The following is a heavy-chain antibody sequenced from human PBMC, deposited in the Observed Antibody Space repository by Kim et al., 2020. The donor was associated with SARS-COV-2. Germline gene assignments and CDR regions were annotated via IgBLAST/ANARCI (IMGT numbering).Heavy chain of an antibody. V-gene: IGHV1-69*13. J-gene: IGHJ6*02. Sequence: SVKVSCKTSGGTFGNYGFAWVRLAPGQGLEWMGGIIPVSDTRDYAQKFQGRLTFIADESTSTAYMEMTTLKSDDTAVYYCARARTGSLYYYFGMDVWGPGTTVTVSS. D-gene: IGHD1-1*01. CDR1: GGTFGNYG. CDR3: ARARTGSLYYYFGMDV. CDR2: IIPVSDTR.